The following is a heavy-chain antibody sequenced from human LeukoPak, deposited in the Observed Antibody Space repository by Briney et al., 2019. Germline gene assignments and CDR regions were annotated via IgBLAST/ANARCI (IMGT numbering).Heavy chain of an antibody. J-gene: IGHJ4*02. D-gene: IGHD1-14*01. CDR2: ITNTSDIR. CDR1: GFTFGSYS. CDR3: ARGTLY. V-gene: IGHV3-48*04. Sequence: GGSLRLSCEASGFTFGSYSMYWFRQAPGKGLEFISYITNTSDIRHYADSVEGRFTISRDNAKNFLFLQMNSLRVEDTAMYFCARGTLYWGQGILVTVAS.